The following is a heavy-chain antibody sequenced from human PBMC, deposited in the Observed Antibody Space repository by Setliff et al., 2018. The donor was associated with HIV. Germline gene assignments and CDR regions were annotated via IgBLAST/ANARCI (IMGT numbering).Heavy chain of an antibody. D-gene: IGHD6-13*01. CDR3: ATDGYRVPTGLNH. CDR1: YVSISYNIW. V-gene: IGHV4-4*02. J-gene: IGHJ1*01. Sequence: SETLSLTCNVSYVSISYNIWWTWVRRAPGKGLEWIGEIYHCDFTNYSPSLKSRVTIAMDKSKNQVSPELRSVTAADTAVYFCATDGYRVPTGLNHWGQGALVTVSS. CDR2: IYHCDFT.